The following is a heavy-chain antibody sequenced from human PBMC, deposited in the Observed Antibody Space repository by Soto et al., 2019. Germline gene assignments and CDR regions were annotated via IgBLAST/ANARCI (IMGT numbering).Heavy chain of an antibody. V-gene: IGHV4-59*01. CDR1: GGSLSGYS. CDR3: AKVSYRSYPRNYYYGMDV. Sequence: SETLSLTCTVSGGSLSGYSWSWIRQSPGKGLEWIGYVYSGGGTNYSPSFMGRVTISVDTTDNQFSLKLNSVTAADTAVYYCAKVSYRSYPRNYYYGMDVWGQGTTVTSP. CDR2: VYSGGGT. D-gene: IGHD6-6*01. J-gene: IGHJ6*02.